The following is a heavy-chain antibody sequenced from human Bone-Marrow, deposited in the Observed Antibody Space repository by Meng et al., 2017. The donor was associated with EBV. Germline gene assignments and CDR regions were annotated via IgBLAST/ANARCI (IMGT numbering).Heavy chain of an antibody. V-gene: IGHV4-34*01. J-gene: IGHJ5*02. CDR2: INHSGST. CDR1: GGSFSGYY. Sequence: QGQLQQWGAGLLKPSETLSLTCAVYGGSFSGYYWSWIRQPPGKGLEWIGEINHSGSTNYNPSLKSRVTISVDTSKNQFSLKLSSVTAADTAVYYCARGLGGSGRHPHWFDPWGQGTLVTVSS. CDR3: ARGLGGSGRHPHWFDP. D-gene: IGHD3-10*01.